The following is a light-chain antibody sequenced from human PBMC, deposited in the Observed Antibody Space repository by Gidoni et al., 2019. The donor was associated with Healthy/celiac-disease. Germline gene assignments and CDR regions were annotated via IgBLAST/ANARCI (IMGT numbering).Light chain of an antibody. Sequence: EIVLTQSPDTLSLSPGESATLSCRPSQSVSSYLAWYQQKPGQAPRLLIYDASNRATGIPARFSGSGSGTDFTLTISSLEPEDFAVYYCQQRSNWPVTFGQGTKLEIK. CDR1: QSVSSY. J-gene: IGKJ2*01. V-gene: IGKV3-11*01. CDR3: QQRSNWPVT. CDR2: DAS.